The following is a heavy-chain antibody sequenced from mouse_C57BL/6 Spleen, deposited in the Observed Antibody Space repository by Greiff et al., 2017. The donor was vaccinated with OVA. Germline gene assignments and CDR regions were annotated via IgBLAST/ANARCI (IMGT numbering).Heavy chain of an antibody. CDR1: GFSLTSYG. CDR3: ARNFGYYGSSFLYAMDY. D-gene: IGHD1-1*01. V-gene: IGHV2-2*01. J-gene: IGHJ4*01. CDR2: IWSGGST. Sequence: QVQLKESGPGLVQPSQSLSITCTVSGFSLTSYGVHWVRQSPGKGLEWLGVIWSGGSTDYNAAFISRLSISKDNSKSQVFFKMNSLQADDTAIYYCARNFGYYGSSFLYAMDYWGQGTSVTVSS.